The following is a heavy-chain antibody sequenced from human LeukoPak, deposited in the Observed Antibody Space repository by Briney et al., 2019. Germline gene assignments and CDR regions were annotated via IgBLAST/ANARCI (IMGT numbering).Heavy chain of an antibody. CDR2: INPSGGST. Sequence: ASVKVSCKASKNTFTDYYIHWVRQAPGQGLEWMGIINPSGGSTSYAQKFQGRVTMTRDMSTSTDYMELSSLRSEDTAVYYCARDNSVEDTAWWFDPWGQGTLVTVSS. D-gene: IGHD4-23*01. V-gene: IGHV1-46*01. CDR1: KNTFTDYY. J-gene: IGHJ5*02. CDR3: ARDNSVEDTAWWFDP.